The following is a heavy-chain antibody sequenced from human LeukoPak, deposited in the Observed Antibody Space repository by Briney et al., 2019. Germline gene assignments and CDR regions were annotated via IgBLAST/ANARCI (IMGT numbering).Heavy chain of an antibody. CDR2: IYHTGST. J-gene: IGHJ3*01. CDR1: GGSFSNYH. V-gene: IGHV4-34*01. Sequence: PETLSLTCAVYGGSFSNYHWSWIRQPPGKGLEWIGDIYHTGSTTYNPSLKSRVTISIDTSKKQFSLSLSSVTAADTAVYYCARVGYPTQRRVLSAVSIPTAGAFDVWGQGTLVTVSS. D-gene: IGHD2-21*01. CDR3: ARVGYPTQRRVLSAVSIPTAGAFDV.